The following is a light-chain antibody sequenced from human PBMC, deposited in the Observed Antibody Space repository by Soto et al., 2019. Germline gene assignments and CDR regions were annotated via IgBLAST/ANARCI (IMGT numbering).Light chain of an antibody. CDR1: ASNIGSNY. Sequence: QSVLTQPPSASGTPGQGVTISCSGSASNIGSNYVYWYQQLPGTAPKPLISRNNQRPSGVPDRFSGSKSGTSASLAISGLRSDDEADYFCATWDDSLNGFYVFGTGTKVTVL. CDR3: ATWDDSLNGFYV. J-gene: IGLJ1*01. CDR2: RNN. V-gene: IGLV1-47*01.